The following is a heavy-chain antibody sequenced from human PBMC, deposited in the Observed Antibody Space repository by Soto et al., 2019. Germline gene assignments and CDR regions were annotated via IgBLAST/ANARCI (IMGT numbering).Heavy chain of an antibody. J-gene: IGHJ6*02. CDR1: GGTFNSYA. CDR3: ARAATVNYGMYV. Sequence: QVQLGQSGAEVKKPGSSVKVSCKAFGGTFNSYAISWVRQAPGHGLEWMGGIIPIFGTANYEQKFQGRVRITADDPTSTAYMELSSLRSEDTAGYYCARAATVNYGMYVWSQGTTVTVAS. CDR2: IIPIFGTA. D-gene: IGHD1-26*01. V-gene: IGHV1-69*01.